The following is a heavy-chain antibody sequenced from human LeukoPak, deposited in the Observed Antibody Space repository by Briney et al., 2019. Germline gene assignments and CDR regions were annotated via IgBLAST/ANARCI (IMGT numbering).Heavy chain of an antibody. Sequence: GGSLRLSCAASGFTVSSNYMSWVRQAPGKGLEWVSVINSGGSTYYADSVKGRFTISRDNAKNSLYLQMNSLRAEDTAVYYCARDLSYYYDSSGYSPDAFDIWGQGTMVTVSS. J-gene: IGHJ3*02. V-gene: IGHV3-53*01. D-gene: IGHD3-22*01. CDR2: INSGGST. CDR3: ARDLSYYYDSSGYSPDAFDI. CDR1: GFTVSSNY.